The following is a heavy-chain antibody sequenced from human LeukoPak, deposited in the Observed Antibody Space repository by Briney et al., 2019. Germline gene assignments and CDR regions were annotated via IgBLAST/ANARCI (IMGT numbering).Heavy chain of an antibody. CDR2: INPSGGST. V-gene: IGHV1-46*01. J-gene: IGHJ4*02. Sequence: ASVKVSCKASGGTFSSYAISWVRQAPGQGLEWMGIINPSGGSTSYAQKFQGRVTMTRDVSTSTVYMELSSLRSEDTAVYYCARDPRITIFGVVIAGDSDYYFDYWGQGTLVTVSS. CDR1: GGTFSSYA. D-gene: IGHD3-3*01. CDR3: ARDPRITIFGVVIAGDSDYYFDY.